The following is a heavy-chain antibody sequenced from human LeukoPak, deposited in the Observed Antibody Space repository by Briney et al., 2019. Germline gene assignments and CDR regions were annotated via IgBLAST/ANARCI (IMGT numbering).Heavy chain of an antibody. Sequence: GASVKVSCKGSGYIFPDYYIYWVRQAPGQGLEWMGRINPNSGGTNYAQKFQGRVTMTRDTSISTAYMELSRLRSDDTAVYYCARVVVVTGSRYFDLWGRGTLVTVSS. V-gene: IGHV1-2*06. J-gene: IGHJ2*01. CDR3: ARVVVVTGSRYFDL. CDR1: GYIFPDYY. CDR2: INPNSGGT. D-gene: IGHD2-21*02.